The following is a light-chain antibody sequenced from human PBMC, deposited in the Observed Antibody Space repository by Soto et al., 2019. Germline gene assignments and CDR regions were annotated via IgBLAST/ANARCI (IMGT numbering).Light chain of an antibody. J-gene: IGLJ1*01. V-gene: IGLV2-14*01. CDR3: TSYTSTSTVV. Sequence: QSALTQPASVSGSPGQSITISCTGTSSDVGGYNYVSWYQQHPGKAPKLIIYEVSNRPSGVSNRFSGSKSGNTASLPISGLQADDEADYYCTSYTSTSTVVFGTGTKVTVL. CDR1: SSDVGGYNY. CDR2: EVS.